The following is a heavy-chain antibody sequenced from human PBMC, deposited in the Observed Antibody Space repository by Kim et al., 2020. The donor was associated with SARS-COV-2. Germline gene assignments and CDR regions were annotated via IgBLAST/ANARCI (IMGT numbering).Heavy chain of an antibody. Sequence: GESLKISCKGSGYSFTSYWISWVRQMPGKGLEWMGRIDPSDSYTNYSPSFQGHVTISADKSISTAYLQWSSLKASDTAMYYCARLPPNWGIAVDWFDPWGQGTLVTVSS. CDR3: ARLPPNWGIAVDWFDP. CDR2: IDPSDSYT. V-gene: IGHV5-10-1*01. J-gene: IGHJ5*02. CDR1: GYSFTSYW. D-gene: IGHD6-19*01.